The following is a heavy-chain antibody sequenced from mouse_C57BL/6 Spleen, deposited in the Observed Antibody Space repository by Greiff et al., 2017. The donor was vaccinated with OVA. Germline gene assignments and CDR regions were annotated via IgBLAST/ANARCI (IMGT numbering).Heavy chain of an antibody. CDR1: GYTFTDYE. J-gene: IGHJ1*03. Sequence: VKLMESGAELVRPGASVTLSCKASGYTFTDYEMHWVKQTPVHGLEWIGAIDPETGGTAYNQKFKGKAILTADKSSSTAYMELRSLTSEDSAVYYCTITTVVRYFDVWGTGTTVTVAS. CDR2: IDPETGGT. CDR3: TITTVVRYFDV. D-gene: IGHD1-1*01. V-gene: IGHV1-15*01.